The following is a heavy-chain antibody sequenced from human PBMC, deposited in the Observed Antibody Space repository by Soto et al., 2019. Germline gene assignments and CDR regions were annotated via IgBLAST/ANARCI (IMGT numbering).Heavy chain of an antibody. Sequence: GGSLRLSCAASGFTVSSSYMNWVRQAPGKGLGWVSVIYTGGSTNYADSVKGRFTISRDNSKNTLYLQMNSLRAEDTAVYYCARDGGCRDGYTVGCNWFDPWGQGTLVTVSS. D-gene: IGHD5-12*01. CDR3: ARDGGCRDGYTVGCNWFDP. CDR2: IYTGGST. J-gene: IGHJ5*02. CDR1: GFTVSSSY. V-gene: IGHV3-66*01.